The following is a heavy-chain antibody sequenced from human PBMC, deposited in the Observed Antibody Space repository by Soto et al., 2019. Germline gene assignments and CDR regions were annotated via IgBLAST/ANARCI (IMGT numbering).Heavy chain of an antibody. D-gene: IGHD2-15*01. J-gene: IGHJ4*02. CDR1: GGTFSSYA. V-gene: IGHV1-69*12. CDR2: SIPIFGTA. CDR3: AIESRYCSGGSCYFLPGIDY. Sequence: QVQLVQSGAEVKKPGSSVKVSCKASGGTFSSYAISWVRQAPGQGLEWMGGSIPIFGTANYAQKFQGRVTITADESTSTAYMELSSLRSEDTAVYYCAIESRYCSGGSCYFLPGIDYWGQGTLVTVSS.